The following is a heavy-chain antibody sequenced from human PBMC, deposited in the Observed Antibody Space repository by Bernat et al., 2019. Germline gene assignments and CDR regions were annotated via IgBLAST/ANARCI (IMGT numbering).Heavy chain of an antibody. Sequence: QLQLQESGPGLVKPSETLSLTCTVSGGSISSSSYYWGWIRQPPGKGLEWIGSIYYRGSTYYNPSLKSRVTISVDTSKNQFSLKLSSVTAADTAVYYCARRQRYYYGSGDAYYFDYWGQGTLVTVSS. CDR3: ARRQRYYYGSGDAYYFDY. CDR1: GGSISSSSYY. V-gene: IGHV4-39*01. D-gene: IGHD3-10*01. J-gene: IGHJ4*02. CDR2: IYYRGST.